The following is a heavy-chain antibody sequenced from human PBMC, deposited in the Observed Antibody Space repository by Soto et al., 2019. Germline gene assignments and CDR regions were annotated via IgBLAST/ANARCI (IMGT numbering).Heavy chain of an antibody. Sequence: EAQLLESGGGVVPPGGSLRVSCSGFTSRSNSINWVRQAPGKTLEWVSIFYSSGSSFYADSVQGRFTISRDISTNTLDLQMDSLRVDDTAVYYCATTPYDHDAFDNWGQGTVVTVSS. D-gene: IGHD5-12*01. CDR2: FYSSGSS. V-gene: IGHV3-66*01. CDR1: GFTSRSNS. J-gene: IGHJ3*02. CDR3: ATTPYDHDAFDN.